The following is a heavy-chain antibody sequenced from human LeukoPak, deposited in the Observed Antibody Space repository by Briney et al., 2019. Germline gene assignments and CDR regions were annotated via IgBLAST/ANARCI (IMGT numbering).Heavy chain of an antibody. CDR3: ARRRYSYGYGMDV. D-gene: IGHD5-18*01. CDR2: INPSGGST. V-gene: IGHV1-46*01. Sequence: GASVKVSCKASGYTFTSYYMHWVRQAPGQGLEWMGIINPSGGSTSYAQKFQDRVTMTRDTSTSTVYMELSSLRSEDTAVYYCARRRYSYGYGMDVWGQGTTVTVSS. CDR1: GYTFTSYY. J-gene: IGHJ6*02.